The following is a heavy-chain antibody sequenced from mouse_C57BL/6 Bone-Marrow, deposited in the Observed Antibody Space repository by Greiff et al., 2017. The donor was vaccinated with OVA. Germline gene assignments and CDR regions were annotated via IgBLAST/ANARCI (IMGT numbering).Heavy chain of an antibody. CDR3: SRRRYYSNYEFAY. CDR2: INPGSGGT. D-gene: IGHD2-5*01. J-gene: IGHJ3*01. V-gene: IGHV1-54*01. CDR1: GYAFTNYL. Sequence: VQLQQSGAELVRPGTSVKVSCKASGYAFTNYLIEWVKQRPGQGLEWIGVINPGSGGTNYNEKFKGKATLTADKSSSTAYMQLSSLTSEDSAVDVYSRRRYYSNYEFAYWGQGTLVTVSA.